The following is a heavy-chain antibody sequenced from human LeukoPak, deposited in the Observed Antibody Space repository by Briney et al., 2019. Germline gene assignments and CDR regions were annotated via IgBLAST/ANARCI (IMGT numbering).Heavy chain of an antibody. V-gene: IGHV4-34*01. CDR1: GGSFSGYY. CDR3: ARGPSVVPALLWFGESRARSFDY. J-gene: IGHJ4*02. CDR2: INHSGST. D-gene: IGHD3-10*01. Sequence: SETLSLTCAVYGGSFSGYYWSWIRQPPGKGLEWIGEINHSGSTNYNPSLKSRVTISVDTSKNQFSLKLSSVTAADTAVYYCARGPSVVPALLWFGESRARSFDYWGQGTLVTVSS.